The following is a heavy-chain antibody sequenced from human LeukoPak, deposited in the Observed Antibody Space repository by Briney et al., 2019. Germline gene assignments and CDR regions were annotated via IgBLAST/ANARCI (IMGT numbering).Heavy chain of an antibody. CDR3: VAGIDY. CDR2: IYYSGST. J-gene: IGHJ4*02. V-gene: IGHV4-59*01. D-gene: IGHD6-19*01. Sequence: SETLSLTCTVSGSSISSYYWSWIRQPPGKGLEWIGYIYYSGSTNYNPSLKSRVTISVDTSKNQFSLKLSSVTAADTAVYYCVAGIDYWGQGTLVTVSS. CDR1: GSSISSYY.